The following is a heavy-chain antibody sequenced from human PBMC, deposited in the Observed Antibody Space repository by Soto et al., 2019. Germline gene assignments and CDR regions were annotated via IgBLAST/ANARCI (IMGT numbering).Heavy chain of an antibody. CDR3: LRIRLDWPHRTIGP. CDR1: GFSLSNARMG. D-gene: IGHD2-8*02. V-gene: IGHV2-26*01. J-gene: IGHJ5*02. Sequence: SGPTLVNPTETLTLTCTVSGFSLSNARMGVSWIRQPPGKALEWLAHIFSNDEKSHSTSLKSRLTISKDTSKSQVVLTMTNMDPVDTATYYCLRIRLDWPHRTIGPWGQRTLDTVS. CDR2: IFSNDEK.